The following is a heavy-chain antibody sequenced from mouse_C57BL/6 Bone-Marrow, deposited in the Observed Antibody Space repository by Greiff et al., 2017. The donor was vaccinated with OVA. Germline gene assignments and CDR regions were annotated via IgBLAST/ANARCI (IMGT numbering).Heavy chain of an antibody. CDR2: IYPRSGNT. CDR1: GYTFTSYG. Sequence: QVQLQQSGAELARPGSSFKLSCKASGYTFTSYGISWVKQRTGQGLEWIGEIYPRSGNTYYNEKFKGKATLTADKSSSTAYMELRSLTSEDSAVYFCARFVHYGSVDYWGQGTTLTVSS. CDR3: ARFVHYGSVDY. V-gene: IGHV1-81*01. J-gene: IGHJ2*01. D-gene: IGHD1-1*01.